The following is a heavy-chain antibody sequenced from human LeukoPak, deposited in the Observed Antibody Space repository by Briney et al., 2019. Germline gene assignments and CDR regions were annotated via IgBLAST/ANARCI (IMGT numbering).Heavy chain of an antibody. D-gene: IGHD2-15*01. CDR2: INPDTGAT. CDR1: GHTVTTSN. V-gene: IGHV1-2*02. J-gene: IGHJ6*02. CDR3: TREHCSLTNCYEAYYYCMDV. Sequence: GASVKVSCTPSGHTVTTSNLTWGRRAPGQGLEWMGWINPDTGATDIAQKFQGRVAMTRDTSISAAYMELRRLRSDDPAVYFSTREHCSLTNCYEAYYYCMDVGGQGTTVTVSS.